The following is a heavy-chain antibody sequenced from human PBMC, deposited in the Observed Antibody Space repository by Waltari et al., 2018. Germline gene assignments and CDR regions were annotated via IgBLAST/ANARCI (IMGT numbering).Heavy chain of an antibody. D-gene: IGHD1-1*01. Sequence: QVQLVEFGGVVVQPGGSVRVSCAASGSTSRNYGIHWVRQAPGQGLESVGFIAYDGSIQSYAYSVKGRVTISRNNSRKALDLQMDMLRIADTAIYYCAKAIAPFYYNSLVFNIDAWGQGTQVAVSS. CDR3: AKAIAPFYYNSLVFNIDA. CDR1: GSTSRNYG. J-gene: IGHJ5*02. CDR2: IAYDGSIQ. V-gene: IGHV3-30*02.